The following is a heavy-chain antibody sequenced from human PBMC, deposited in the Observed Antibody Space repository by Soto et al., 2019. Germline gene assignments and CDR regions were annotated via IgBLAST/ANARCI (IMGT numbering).Heavy chain of an antibody. CDR2: MNPNSGNT. V-gene: IGHV1-8*01. J-gene: IGHJ4*02. CDR1: GYTFTSYD. CDR3: ARGGPYVWGSSGIDY. Sequence: QVQLVQSGAEVKKPGASVKVSCKASGYTFTSYDINWVRQATGQGLEWMGWMNPNSGNTGYAQKFQGRVTMTRNTAXXTAYMVLRSLRSEDTAVSYCARGGPYVWGSSGIDYWGQGPLVTVSS. D-gene: IGHD3-16*01.